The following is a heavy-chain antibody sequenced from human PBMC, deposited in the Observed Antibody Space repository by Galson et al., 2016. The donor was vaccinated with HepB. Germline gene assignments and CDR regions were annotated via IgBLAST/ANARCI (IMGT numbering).Heavy chain of an antibody. V-gene: IGHV1-3*01. CDR2: IHAGMGFT. J-gene: IGHJ5*02. Sequence: SVKVSCKASGYPFANYAIHWVRQAPGQGLECMGWIHAGMGFTKDSQKFKDRVTLPRDTYASMVFMELSSLTSEDTAIYYCARESSGDWNAATWFDPWGQGTQVTVSS. D-gene: IGHD6-25*01. CDR1: GYPFANYA. CDR3: ARESSGDWNAATWFDP.